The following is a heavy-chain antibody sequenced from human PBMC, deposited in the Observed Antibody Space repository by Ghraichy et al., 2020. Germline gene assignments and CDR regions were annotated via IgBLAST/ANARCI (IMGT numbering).Heavy chain of an antibody. Sequence: ASVKVSCKSSGYTFTSFALHWMRQAPGQRLEWMGWINPGNGNTKYSQKFQGRVIITRDTSASTTHMELTSLRSEDTAVYYCVRGSMVRGVAHYYLYYGVNVWGQGTTVTVSS. J-gene: IGHJ6*02. D-gene: IGHD3-10*01. CDR1: GYTFTSFA. CDR3: VRGSMVRGVAHYYLYYGVNV. V-gene: IGHV1-3*01. CDR2: INPGNGNT.